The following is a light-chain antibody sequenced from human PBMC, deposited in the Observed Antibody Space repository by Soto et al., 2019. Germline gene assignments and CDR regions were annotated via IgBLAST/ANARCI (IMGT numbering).Light chain of an antibody. Sequence: EIGLTKSPATVSLSPGERATLSCRASQSVSSYLAWYQQKPGQAPRLLIYDASSRATGIPDRFSGSGSGTDFTLTISRLEPEDFAVYYCQQYGSSSWTFGQGTKVDIK. V-gene: IGKV3-20*01. CDR3: QQYGSSSWT. J-gene: IGKJ1*01. CDR1: QSVSSY. CDR2: DAS.